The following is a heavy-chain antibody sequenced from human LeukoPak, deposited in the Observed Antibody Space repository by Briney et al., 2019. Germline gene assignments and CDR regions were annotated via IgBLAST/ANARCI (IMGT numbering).Heavy chain of an antibody. CDR1: GDSVSSNSAA. D-gene: IGHD3-22*01. CDR3: AREENYYDSSGYSSDAFDI. J-gene: IGHJ3*02. V-gene: IGHV6-1*01. Sequence: SQTLSLTCAISGDSVSSNSAAWNWIRQSPSRGLEWLGRTYYRSKWYNDYAVSVKSRITINPGTSKNQFSLQLNSVTPEDTAVYYCAREENYYDSSGYSSDAFDIWGQGTMVTVSS. CDR2: TYYRSKWYN.